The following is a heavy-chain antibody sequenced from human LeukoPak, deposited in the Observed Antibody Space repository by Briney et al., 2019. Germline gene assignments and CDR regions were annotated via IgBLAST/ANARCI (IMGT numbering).Heavy chain of an antibody. Sequence: SETLSLTCTVSGGSISSYYWSWIRQPPGKGLEWIGYIYYSGSTNYNPSLKSRVTISVDTSKNQFSLKLSSVTAADTAVYYCARETRDIVVVPAAPYYYYYYMDVWGKGTTVTVSS. J-gene: IGHJ6*03. CDR2: IYYSGST. CDR1: GGSISSYY. CDR3: ARETRDIVVVPAAPYYYYYYMDV. V-gene: IGHV4-59*01. D-gene: IGHD2-2*01.